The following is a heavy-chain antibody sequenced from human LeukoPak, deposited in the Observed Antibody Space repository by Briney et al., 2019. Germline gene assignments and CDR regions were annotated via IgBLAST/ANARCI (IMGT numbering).Heavy chain of an antibody. CDR2: INHSGSN. J-gene: IGHJ2*01. CDR1: GGSFSGYY. V-gene: IGHV4-34*01. D-gene: IGHD5-24*01. Sequence: SETLSLTCAVYGGSFSGYYWSWIRQPPGKGGEWMGEINHSGSNNYNPSLKSRVTISVDTSKTQFSLKLSSVTAADTAVYYCARGGRAKRWLSNWYFDLWGRGTLVTVSS. CDR3: ARGGRAKRWLSNWYFDL.